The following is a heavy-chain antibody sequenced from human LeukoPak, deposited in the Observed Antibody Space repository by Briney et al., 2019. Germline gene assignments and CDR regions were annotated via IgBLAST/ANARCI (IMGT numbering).Heavy chain of an antibody. Sequence: SETLSLTCTVSGDSISTFYWNWIRQPPGRGLEWIGHIYYSGSTNYNPSLKSRVTISVDTSKNQFSLKLSSVTAADTAVYYCARDGGSGSDRYFDLWGRGTLVTVPS. CDR3: ARDGGSGSDRYFDL. CDR1: GDSISTFY. D-gene: IGHD3-10*01. J-gene: IGHJ2*01. CDR2: IYYSGST. V-gene: IGHV4-59*12.